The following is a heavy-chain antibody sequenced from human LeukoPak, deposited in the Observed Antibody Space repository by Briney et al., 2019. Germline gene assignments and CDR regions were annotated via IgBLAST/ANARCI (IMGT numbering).Heavy chain of an antibody. CDR3: AKDSDHGGSGWYWGYYFDC. Sequence: GGSLRLSCAASGFTFSSYAMTWVRQAPGKGLEWVSAFSGSGDSTYYADSVKGRFTISRDNSKNTLYLQMNNLKAEDTTVYYCAKDSDHGGSGWYWGYYFDCWGQGALVTVSS. CDR1: GFTFSSYA. D-gene: IGHD6-19*01. V-gene: IGHV3-23*01. CDR2: FSGSGDST. J-gene: IGHJ4*02.